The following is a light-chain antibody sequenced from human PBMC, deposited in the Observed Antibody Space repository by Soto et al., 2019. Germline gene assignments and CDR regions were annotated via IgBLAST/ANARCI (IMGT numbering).Light chain of an antibody. J-gene: IGLJ2*01. CDR2: VNT. CDR3: QSYDSSLSGVV. V-gene: IGLV1-40*01. Sequence: QSVLTQPPSVSGAPGQRVTISCTGSSYNVGAGYDVHWYQQLPGTAPKLLIYVNTNRPSGVPDRFSGSKSGTSASLAITGLQAEDEADYYCQSYDSSLSGVVFGGGTKVTVL. CDR1: SYNVGAGYD.